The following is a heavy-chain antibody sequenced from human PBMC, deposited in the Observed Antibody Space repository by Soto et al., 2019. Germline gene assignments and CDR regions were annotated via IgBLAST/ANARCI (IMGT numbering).Heavy chain of an antibody. CDR1: GFTFSSYA. V-gene: IGHV3-30-3*01. D-gene: IGHD6-6*01. CDR2: ISYDGSNK. Sequence: GGSLRLPCAASGFTFSSYAMHWVRQAPGKGLEWVAVISYDGSNKYYADSVKGRFTISRDNSKNTLYLQMNSLRAEDTAVYYWASPSEYSSSSLSSSLGYWGQGTLATVSS. CDR3: ASPSEYSSSSLSSSLGY. J-gene: IGHJ4*02.